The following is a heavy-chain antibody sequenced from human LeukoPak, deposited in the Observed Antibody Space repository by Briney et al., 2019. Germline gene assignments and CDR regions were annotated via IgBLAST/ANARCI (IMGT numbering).Heavy chain of an antibody. CDR2: ISGSGGST. D-gene: IGHD2-2*02. V-gene: IGHV3-23*01. CDR1: GFTFSSYA. Sequence: GGSLRLSCAASGFTFSSYAMSWVRQAPGKGLEWVSGISGSGGSTYYADSVKGRFTISRDNSKNTVYLQMNSLRAEDTAVYYCAKVHSDLYYYFDYWGQGTLVTVSS. CDR3: AKVHSDLYYYFDY. J-gene: IGHJ4*02.